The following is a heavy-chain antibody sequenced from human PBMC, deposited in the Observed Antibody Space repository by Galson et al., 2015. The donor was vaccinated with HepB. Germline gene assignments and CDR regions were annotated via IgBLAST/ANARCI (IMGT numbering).Heavy chain of an antibody. CDR1: GGSISSSSYY. D-gene: IGHD3-10*01. CDR2: IYYSGST. V-gene: IGHV4-39*01. J-gene: IGHJ6*02. CDR3: ARLVPARWFGELEYYYYGMDV. Sequence: SETLSLTCTVSGGSISSSSYYWGWIRQPPGKGLEWIGSIYYSGSTYYNPSLKSRVTISVDTSKNQFSLKLSSETAADTAVYYCARLVPARWFGELEYYYYGMDVWGQGTTVTVSS.